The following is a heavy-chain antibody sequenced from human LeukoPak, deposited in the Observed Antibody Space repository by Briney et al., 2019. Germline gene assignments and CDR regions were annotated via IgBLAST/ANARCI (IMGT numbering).Heavy chain of an antibody. D-gene: IGHD3-10*01. CDR1: GFTFSSYG. Sequence: GGSLRLSCAASGFTFSSYGMSWVRQAPGKGLEWVAFIRYDGSNKYYADSVKGRFTISRDNSKNTLYLQMNSLRAEDTAVYYCAKDHYYGSGSYYNLYYYYYMDVWGKGTTVTISS. CDR2: IRYDGSNK. V-gene: IGHV3-30*02. J-gene: IGHJ6*03. CDR3: AKDHYYGSGSYYNLYYYYYMDV.